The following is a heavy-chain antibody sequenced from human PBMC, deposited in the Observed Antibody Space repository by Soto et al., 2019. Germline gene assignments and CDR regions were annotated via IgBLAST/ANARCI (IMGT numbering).Heavy chain of an antibody. V-gene: IGHV3-23*01. CDR2: ISGSGGST. D-gene: IGHD3-3*01. Sequence: EVQLLESGGGLVQPGGSLRLSCAASGFTFSSYAMSWVRQAPGKGLEWVSAISGSGGSTYYADSVKGRFTISRDNSKNTLYLQMNSLRAEDTAVYYCAKSPGTIFGVVKQFDYWGQGTLVTVSS. CDR3: AKSPGTIFGVVKQFDY. CDR1: GFTFSSYA. J-gene: IGHJ4*02.